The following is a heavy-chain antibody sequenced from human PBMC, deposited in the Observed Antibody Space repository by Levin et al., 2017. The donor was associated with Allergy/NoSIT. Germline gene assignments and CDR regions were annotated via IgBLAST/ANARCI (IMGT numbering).Heavy chain of an antibody. D-gene: IGHD5-12*01. V-gene: IGHV3-7*01. CDR2: IKEDGNEE. CDR3: ARDVSFSGLAP. J-gene: IGHJ5*02. Sequence: GGSLRLSCVGSGFTFSSYWMTWVRQAPGKGLEWVGNIKEDGNEESYADSVKGRFTFSRDNAKNSLYLQMNSLRAEDTAIYYCARDVSFSGLAPWGQGTLVTVSS. CDR1: GFTFSSYW.